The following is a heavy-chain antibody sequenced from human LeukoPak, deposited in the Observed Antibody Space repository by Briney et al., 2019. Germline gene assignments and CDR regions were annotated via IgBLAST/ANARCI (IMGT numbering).Heavy chain of an antibody. Sequence: PSETLSLTCTVSGGSISSGDYYWSWIRQPPGKGLEWIGYIYYSGSTYYNPSLKSRVTISVDTSKNQFSLKLSSVTAADTAVYYCARESYYDSSGSISNYYGMDVWGQGTTVTVSS. D-gene: IGHD3-22*01. CDR3: ARESYYDSSGSISNYYGMDV. J-gene: IGHJ6*02. V-gene: IGHV4-30-4*01. CDR1: GGSISSGDYY. CDR2: IYYSGST.